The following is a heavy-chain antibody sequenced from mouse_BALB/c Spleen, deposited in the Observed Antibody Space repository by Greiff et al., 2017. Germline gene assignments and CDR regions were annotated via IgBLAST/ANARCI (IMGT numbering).Heavy chain of an antibody. D-gene: IGHD3-1*01. Sequence: EVQLQQSGPGLVKPSQSLSLTCTVTGYSITSDYAWNWIRQFPGNTLEWMGYISYSGSTSYNPSLKSRISITRDTSKNQFFLQLNSVTTEDTATYYCARSRARAISFAYWGQGTLVTVSA. CDR1: GYSITSDYA. J-gene: IGHJ3*01. V-gene: IGHV3-2*02. CDR2: ISYSGST. CDR3: ARSRARAISFAY.